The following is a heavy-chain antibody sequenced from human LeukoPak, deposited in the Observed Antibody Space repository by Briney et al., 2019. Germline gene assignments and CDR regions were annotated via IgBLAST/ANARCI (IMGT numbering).Heavy chain of an antibody. V-gene: IGHV3-21*01. CDR1: GFTFSTFA. D-gene: IGHD3-3*01. CDR3: NTIFGVVKRFDY. J-gene: IGHJ4*02. Sequence: GGSLRLSCAASGFTFSTFAMIWVRQPPGKGLEWVSSIFPSGGEIHYADSVKGRFTISRDNAKNSLYLQMNSLRAEDTAVYYCNTIFGVVKRFDYWGQGTLVTVSS. CDR2: IFPSGGEI.